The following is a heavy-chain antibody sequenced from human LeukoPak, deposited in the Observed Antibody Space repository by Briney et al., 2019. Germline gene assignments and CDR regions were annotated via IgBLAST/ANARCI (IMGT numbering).Heavy chain of an antibody. J-gene: IGHJ4*02. V-gene: IGHV4-61*02. D-gene: IGHD3-9*01. CDR3: ARENYNILTAYDY. Sequence: SVTLTLTCTVSGGSISSGSYYWTWIRQPAGKGLEWIGRMYTSGTTNYNSSLTSRVTISGDTSNNQFSLKMSSLTAADTAVYYCARENYNILTAYDYWGQGILVTVSS. CDR2: MYTSGTT. CDR1: GGSISSGSYY.